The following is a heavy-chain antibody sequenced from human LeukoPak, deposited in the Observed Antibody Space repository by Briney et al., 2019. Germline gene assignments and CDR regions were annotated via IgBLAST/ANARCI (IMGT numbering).Heavy chain of an antibody. J-gene: IGHJ4*02. CDR1: GGSISSSRYY. CDR2: IYYSGST. D-gene: IGHD3-3*01. CDR3: ARQEPRITIFGVVD. V-gene: IGHV4-39*01. Sequence: PSETLSLTCTVSGGSISSSRYYWGWIRQPPGKGLEWIGSIYYSGSTYYNPSLKSRVTISVDTSKNQFSLKLSSVTAADTAVYYCARQEPRITIFGVVDWGQGTLVTVSS.